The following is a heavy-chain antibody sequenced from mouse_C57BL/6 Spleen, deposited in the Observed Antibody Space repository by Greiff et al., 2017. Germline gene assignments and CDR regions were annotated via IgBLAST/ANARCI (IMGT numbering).Heavy chain of an antibody. D-gene: IGHD2-12*01. CDR3: AGYSAGGFAY. CDR1: GYTFTSYW. CDR2: IVPSDSYT. J-gene: IGHJ3*01. Sequence: VQLQQPGAELVMPGASVKLSCKASGYTFTSYWMHWVKQRPGQGLEWIGEIVPSDSYTNYNQKFKGKSTLTVDKSSSTAYMQLSSLTSEDSAVYYCAGYSAGGFAYWGQGTLVTVSA. V-gene: IGHV1-69*01.